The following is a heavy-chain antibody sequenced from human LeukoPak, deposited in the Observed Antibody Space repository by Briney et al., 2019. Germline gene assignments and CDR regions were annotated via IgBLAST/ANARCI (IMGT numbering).Heavy chain of an antibody. CDR3: ARLDIVVVPAGGAFDI. V-gene: IGHV4-39*01. D-gene: IGHD2-2*01. CDR1: GGSISSSSYY. CDR2: IYYSGST. J-gene: IGHJ3*02. Sequence: KPSETLSLTCTVSGGSISSSSYYWGWIRQPPGKGLEWIGSIYYSGSTYCNPSLKSRVTISVDTSKNQFSLKLSSVTAADTAVYYCARLDIVVVPAGGAFDIWGQGTMVTVSS.